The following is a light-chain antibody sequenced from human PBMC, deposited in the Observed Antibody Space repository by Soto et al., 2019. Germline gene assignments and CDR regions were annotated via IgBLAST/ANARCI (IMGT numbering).Light chain of an antibody. Sequence: QSVLTQPHSVSGSPGQSVTISCTGTNSDVGRYNSVSWYQQLPGKAPQLIISAVRQRPSGVPDRFSGSESGNTASLTISGLQTDDEADYFCFSYTANDNWVFGGGTKVTVL. V-gene: IGLV2-11*01. CDR3: FSYTANDNWV. CDR2: AVR. CDR1: NSDVGRYNS. J-gene: IGLJ3*02.